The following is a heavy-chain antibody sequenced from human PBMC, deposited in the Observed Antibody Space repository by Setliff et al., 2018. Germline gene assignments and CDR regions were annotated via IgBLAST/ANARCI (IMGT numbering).Heavy chain of an antibody. D-gene: IGHD6-13*01. J-gene: IGHJ3*02. Sequence: PSETLSLTCTVSGGSISGHYWSWVRQPPGKGLEWIGYIHYSGSPNYHPSLKSRVSTSVDTSQNQISLKLSSVTAADTAVYYCARTMYSSSWYGAFDIWGQGTMVTVSS. CDR3: ARTMYSSSWYGAFDI. CDR1: GGSISGHY. V-gene: IGHV4-59*11. CDR2: IHYSGSP.